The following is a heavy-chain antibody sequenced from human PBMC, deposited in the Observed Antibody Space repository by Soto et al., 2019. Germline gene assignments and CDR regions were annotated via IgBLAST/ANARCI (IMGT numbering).Heavy chain of an antibody. CDR3: ARGKRAAAGKALDY. Sequence: QVQLQQWGAGLLKPSETLSLTCAVYGGSFSGYYWSWIRQPPGKGLEWIGEINHSGSTNYNPSLKSRVTISVDTSKNQFSLKLSSVTAADTAVYYCARGKRAAAGKALDYWGQGTLVTVSS. V-gene: IGHV4-34*01. CDR1: GGSFSGYY. D-gene: IGHD6-13*01. J-gene: IGHJ4*02. CDR2: INHSGST.